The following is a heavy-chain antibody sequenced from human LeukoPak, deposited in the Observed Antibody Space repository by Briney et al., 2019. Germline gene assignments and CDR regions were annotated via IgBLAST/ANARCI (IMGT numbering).Heavy chain of an antibody. Sequence: PGGSLGLSCAASGFTFSNYWMHWVRQAPGKGLVWVSRMNSDGSTTTYADSVKGRFTISRDNAKNTLYLQMNSLRAEDTAVYYCARAHGGNVPFDYWGQGTLVTVSS. J-gene: IGHJ4*02. CDR2: MNSDGSTT. V-gene: IGHV3-74*01. D-gene: IGHD4-23*01. CDR3: ARAHGGNVPFDY. CDR1: GFTFSNYW.